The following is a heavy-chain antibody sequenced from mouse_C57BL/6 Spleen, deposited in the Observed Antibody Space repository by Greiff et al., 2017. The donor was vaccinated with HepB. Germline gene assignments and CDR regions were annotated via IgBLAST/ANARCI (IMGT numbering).Heavy chain of an antibody. V-gene: IGHV5-12*01. CDR1: GFTFSDYY. CDR3: ARQEGDLYYFDY. CDR2: ISNGGGST. D-gene: IGHD3-3*01. J-gene: IGHJ2*01. Sequence: EVKLMESGGGLVQPGGSLKLSCAASGFTFSDYYMYWVRQTPEKRLEWVAYISNGGGSTYYPDTVKGRFTISRDNAKNTLYLQMSRLKSEDTAMYYCARQEGDLYYFDYWGQGTTLTVSS.